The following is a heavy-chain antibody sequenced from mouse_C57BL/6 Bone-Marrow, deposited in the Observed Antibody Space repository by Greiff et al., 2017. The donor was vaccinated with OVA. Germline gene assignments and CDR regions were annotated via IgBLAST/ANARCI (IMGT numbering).Heavy chain of an antibody. CDR2: IYPGGGDT. Sequence: QVQLQQSGAELVKPGASVKISCKASGYAFSSYWMNWVKQRPGKGREWVGQIYPGGGDTNYNGKFKGKATLTADKSSSTAYMQLSSLTSEDSAVYFCARRRSNFYYYAMDYWGQGTSVTVSS. D-gene: IGHD2-5*01. CDR3: ARRRSNFYYYAMDY. V-gene: IGHV1-80*01. J-gene: IGHJ4*01. CDR1: GYAFSSYW.